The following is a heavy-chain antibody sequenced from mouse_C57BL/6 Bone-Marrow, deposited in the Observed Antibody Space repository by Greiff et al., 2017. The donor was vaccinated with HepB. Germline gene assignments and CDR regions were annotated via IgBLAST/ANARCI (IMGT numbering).Heavy chain of an antibody. Sequence: QVQLQQPGAELVKPGASVKLSCKASGYTFTSYWMQWVKQRPGQGLEWIGEIDPSDSYTNYNQKFKGKATLTVDTSSSTAYMQLSSLTSEDSAVYYCARSASFITTVAGKNYFDYWGQGTTLTVSS. D-gene: IGHD1-1*01. CDR2: IDPSDSYT. J-gene: IGHJ2*01. CDR1: GYTFTSYW. V-gene: IGHV1-50*01. CDR3: ARSASFITTVAGKNYFDY.